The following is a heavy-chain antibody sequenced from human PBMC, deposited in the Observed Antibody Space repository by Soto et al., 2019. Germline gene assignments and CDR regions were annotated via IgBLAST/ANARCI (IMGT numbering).Heavy chain of an antibody. V-gene: IGHV4-61*01. D-gene: IGHD6-19*01. CDR1: GGSVSSGSYY. CDR3: ASYSSGWHAVSY. CDR2: IYYSGST. J-gene: IGHJ4*02. Sequence: QVQLQESGPGLVKPSETLSLTCTVSGGSVSSGSYYWSWIRHAPGKGLEWIGYIYYSGSTNYNPSLKSRVTISVDTPKNQFSLKLSSVTAADTAVYYCASYSSGWHAVSYWGQGTLVTVSS.